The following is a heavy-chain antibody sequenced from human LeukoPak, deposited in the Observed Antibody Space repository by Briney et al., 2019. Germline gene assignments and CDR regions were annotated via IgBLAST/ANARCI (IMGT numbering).Heavy chain of an antibody. Sequence: GALRLSCAASGFTFSSYAMSWVRQAPGKGLEWVSAISGSGGSTYYADSVKGRFTISRDNSKNTLYLQMNSLRAEDTAVYYCARAHPHYYDSSGPFDYWGQGTLVTVSS. V-gene: IGHV3-23*01. CDR3: ARAHPHYYDSSGPFDY. CDR2: ISGSGGST. J-gene: IGHJ4*02. D-gene: IGHD3-22*01. CDR1: GFTFSSYA.